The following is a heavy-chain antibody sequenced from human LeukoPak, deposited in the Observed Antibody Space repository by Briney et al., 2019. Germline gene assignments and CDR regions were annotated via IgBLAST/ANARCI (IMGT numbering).Heavy chain of an antibody. V-gene: IGHV3-7*03. CDR3: ARDLMETTYYYYYGMDV. J-gene: IGHJ6*04. CDR2: IKQDGSEK. CDR1: GFTFSSYW. D-gene: IGHD4-17*01. Sequence: PGGSLRLSCAASGFTFSSYWMSWVRQAPGKGLEWVANIKQDGSEKYYVDSVKGRFTISRDNAKNSLYLQMNSLRAEDTAVYYCARDLMETTYYYYYGMDVWGKGPTVTVSS.